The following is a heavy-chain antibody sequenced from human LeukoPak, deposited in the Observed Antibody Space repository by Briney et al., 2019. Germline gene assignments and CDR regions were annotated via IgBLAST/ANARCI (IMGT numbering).Heavy chain of an antibody. CDR1: GSSISSSNW. Sequence: PSETLSLTCAVSGSSISSSNWWSWVRQPPGKGLEWIGEIYHSGSTNYNPSLKSRVTISVDKSKSQFSLKLSSVTAADTAVYYCARDPADIVATPGDYWGQGTLVTVSS. CDR3: ARDPADIVATPGDY. V-gene: IGHV4-4*02. J-gene: IGHJ4*02. D-gene: IGHD5-12*01. CDR2: IYHSGST.